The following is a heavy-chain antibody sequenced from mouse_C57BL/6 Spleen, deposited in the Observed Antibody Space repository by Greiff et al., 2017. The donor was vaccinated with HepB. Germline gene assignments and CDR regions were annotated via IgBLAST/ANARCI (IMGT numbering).Heavy chain of an antibody. Sequence: VQLVESGPGLVAPSQSLSITCTVSGFSLTSYAISWVRQPPGKGLEWLGVIWTGGGTNYNSALKSRLSISKDNSKSQVFLKMNSLQTDDTARYYCARNSLHPDGTYAMDYWGQGTSVTVSS. V-gene: IGHV2-9-1*01. CDR3: ARNSLHPDGTYAMDY. CDR2: IWTGGGT. D-gene: IGHD2-3*01. CDR1: GFSLTSYA. J-gene: IGHJ4*01.